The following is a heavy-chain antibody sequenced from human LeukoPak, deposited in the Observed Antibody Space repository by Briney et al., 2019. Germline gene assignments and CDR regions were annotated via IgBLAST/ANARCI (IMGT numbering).Heavy chain of an antibody. CDR2: INPSGGST. V-gene: IGHV1-46*01. J-gene: IGHJ5*02. CDR1: GYTFTSYY. CDR3: ARTNEYQLLWRRGRWFDP. D-gene: IGHD2-2*01. Sequence: ASVKVSCKASGYTFTSYYMHWVRQAPGQGLEWMGIINPSGGSTSYAQRFQGRVTMTRDTSTSTVYMELSSLRSEDTAVYYCARTNEYQLLWRRGRWFDPWGQGTLVTVSS.